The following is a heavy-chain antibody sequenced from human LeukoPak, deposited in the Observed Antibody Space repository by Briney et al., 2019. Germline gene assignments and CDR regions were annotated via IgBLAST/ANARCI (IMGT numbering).Heavy chain of an antibody. Sequence: SSETLSLACSVSGDSISTSSFYWGWIRQPPGKGLEWIGSIYYSGSTYYNPSLKSRVTISVDTSKNQFSLKLSPVTAADTAVYYCASLAYCGGDCYSDLYYFDYWGQGTLVTVSS. V-gene: IGHV4-39*01. CDR1: GDSISTSSFY. J-gene: IGHJ4*02. D-gene: IGHD2-21*02. CDR2: IYYSGST. CDR3: ASLAYCGGDCYSDLYYFDY.